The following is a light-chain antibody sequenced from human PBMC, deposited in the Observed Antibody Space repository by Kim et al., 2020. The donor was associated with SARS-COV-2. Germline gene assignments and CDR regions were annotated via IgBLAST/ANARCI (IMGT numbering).Light chain of an antibody. V-gene: IGLV2-8*01. J-gene: IGLJ2*01. CDR2: EFS. CDR1: SYAVDNHNE. CDR3: SSYARSNNVVV. Sequence: SNTGNSYAVDNHNEASWYPQPRRNATKLMFYEFSQRPSGVPDRFSDSRAGNTASPTVSRLQAEDEAEYYCSSYARSNNVVVFGGGTKLTVL.